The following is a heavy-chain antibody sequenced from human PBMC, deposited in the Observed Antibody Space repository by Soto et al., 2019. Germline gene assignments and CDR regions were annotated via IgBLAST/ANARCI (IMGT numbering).Heavy chain of an antibody. J-gene: IGHJ5*02. V-gene: IGHV4-39*01. CDR3: ARLNWNYYSWFDP. D-gene: IGHD1-7*01. CDR2: IYYSGST. CDR1: GGSISSSSYY. Sequence: QLQLQESGPGLVKPSETLSLTCTVSGGSISSSSYYWGWIRQPPGKGLEWIGSIYYSGSTYYNPSLKSRVTISVDTSKNQFSLKLSSVTAADTAVYYCARLNWNYYSWFDPWGQGTLVTVSS.